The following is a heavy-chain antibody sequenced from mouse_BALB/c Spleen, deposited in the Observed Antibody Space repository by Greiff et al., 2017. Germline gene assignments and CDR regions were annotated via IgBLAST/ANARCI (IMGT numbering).Heavy chain of an antibody. CDR2: INPNHGGT. V-gene: IGHV1-18*01. CDR3: AREEVRNLYAMDY. Sequence: EVQLQQSGPELVKPGASVKIPCKASGYTFTDYNMDWVKQSHGKSLEWIGDINPNHGGTIYNQKFKGKATLTVDKSSSTAYMELRSLTSEYTAVYYCAREEVRNLYAMDYWGQGTSVTVSS. CDR1: GYTFTDYN. J-gene: IGHJ4*01. D-gene: IGHD2-2*01.